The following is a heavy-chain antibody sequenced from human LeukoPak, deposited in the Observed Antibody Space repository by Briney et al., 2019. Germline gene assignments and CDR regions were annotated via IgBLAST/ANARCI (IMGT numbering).Heavy chain of an antibody. CDR3: ARDLTPGVMAN. CDR1: GYTFTSYA. V-gene: IGHV1-3*01. J-gene: IGHJ4*02. D-gene: IGHD3-16*01. CDR2: INAGNGNT. Sequence: ASVKVSCKASGYTFTSYAMHWVRQAPGQRLEWMGWINAGNGNTKYSQKFQGRVTITRDTSASTAYMELSSLRSEDMAVYYCARDLTPGVMANWGQGTLVTVSS.